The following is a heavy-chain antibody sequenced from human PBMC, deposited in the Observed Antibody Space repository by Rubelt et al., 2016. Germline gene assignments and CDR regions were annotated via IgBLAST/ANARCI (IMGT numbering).Heavy chain of an antibody. D-gene: IGHD3-10*01. J-gene: IGHJ4*02. CDR3: AKDVMVRGIIIGFFDS. CDR1: GFIFSSHW. Sequence: EVHLVESGGGLVKPGGSLRVSCAASGFIFSSHWMSWIRQAPGKGLEWVSAISGSGGSTYYADSVKGRFTISRDNSKNTLYLQMNSLRAEDTAVYYCAKDVMVRGIIIGFFDSWGQGTLVTVSS. CDR2: ISGSGGST. V-gene: IGHV3-23*04.